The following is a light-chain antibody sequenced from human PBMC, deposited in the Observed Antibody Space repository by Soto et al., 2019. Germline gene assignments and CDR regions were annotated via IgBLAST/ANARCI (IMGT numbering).Light chain of an antibody. CDR1: SSDVGGYNF. V-gene: IGLV2-14*01. CDR3: SSYTNRNTWV. Sequence: QSALTQPASVSGSPGQSITISCTGTSSDVGGYNFVSWYQQHPGKAPKLMIYEVINRPSGVSNRFSGSKSGNTASLTISGLQAEDEAVYYCSSYTNRNTWVFGGGTKLTVL. CDR2: EVI. J-gene: IGLJ3*02.